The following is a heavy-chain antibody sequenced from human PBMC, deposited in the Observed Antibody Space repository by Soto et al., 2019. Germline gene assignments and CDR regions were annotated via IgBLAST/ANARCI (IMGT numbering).Heavy chain of an antibody. J-gene: IGHJ4*02. CDR2: IYYSGST. Sequence: SDTLSLTCTVSGGSISSSSYYWGWIRQPPGKGLEWIGSIYYSGSTYYNPSLKSRVTISVDTSKNQFSLKLSSVTAADTAVYYCARQVATMIVVVPLGFDYWGQGTLVTVSS. D-gene: IGHD3-22*01. V-gene: IGHV4-39*01. CDR1: GGSISSSSYY. CDR3: ARQVATMIVVVPLGFDY.